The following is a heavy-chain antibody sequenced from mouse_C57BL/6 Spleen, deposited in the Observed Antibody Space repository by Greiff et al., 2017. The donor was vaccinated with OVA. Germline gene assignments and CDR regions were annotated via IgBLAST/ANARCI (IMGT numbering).Heavy chain of an antibody. D-gene: IGHD1-1*01. J-gene: IGHJ2*01. CDR1: GFTFSSYT. Sequence: DVKLQESGGGLVKPGGSLKLSCAASGFTFSSYTMSWVRQTPEKRLEWVATISGGGGNTYYPDSVKGRFTISRDNAKNTLYLQMSSLRSEDTALYYCARHPFITTVVAPFDYWGQGTTLTVSS. CDR3: ARHPFITTVVAPFDY. V-gene: IGHV5-9*01. CDR2: ISGGGGNT.